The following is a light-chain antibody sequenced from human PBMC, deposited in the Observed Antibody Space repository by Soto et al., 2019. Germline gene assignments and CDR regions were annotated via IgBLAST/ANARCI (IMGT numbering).Light chain of an antibody. CDR1: RDINKW. V-gene: IGKV1-12*01. Sequence: DIQMTQSPSSVSASVGDRVTITCRASRDINKWLAWHQQKPGKAPNLLIFSASSLQSGVPSRFSGSGSGTDFTLTITNLQPEDVAIYYCQQPHSFPLTFGPGTKVDLK. CDR2: SAS. CDR3: QQPHSFPLT. J-gene: IGKJ3*01.